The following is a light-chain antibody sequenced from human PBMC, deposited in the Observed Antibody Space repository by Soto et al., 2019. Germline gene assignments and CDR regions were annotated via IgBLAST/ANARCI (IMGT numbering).Light chain of an antibody. CDR3: QEYNNYWT. J-gene: IGKJ1*01. V-gene: IGKV1-5*01. Sequence: DIQMTQSPSTPSASVGDTVTITFRASQTMSRWLAWYQQKPGKAPMLLIYTASTLESGVPSRFSASGSGTEFTLTISSLHPDDFATYYCQEYNNYWTFGQGTKVDIK. CDR1: QTMSRW. CDR2: TAS.